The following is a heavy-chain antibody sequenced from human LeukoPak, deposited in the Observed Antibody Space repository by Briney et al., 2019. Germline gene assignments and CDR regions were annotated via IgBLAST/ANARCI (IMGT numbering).Heavy chain of an antibody. Sequence: PGGSLRFSCAASGFTFSSYWIHWVRQAPGKGLVWVSRINTDGSSTSYADPVKGRFTISRDNAKNTLYLQMNSLRAEDTAVYYCARDRGRYSGSYCLDFWGQGTLVTVSS. V-gene: IGHV3-74*01. CDR1: GFTFSSYW. D-gene: IGHD1-26*01. CDR3: ARDRGRYSGSYCLDF. J-gene: IGHJ4*02. CDR2: INTDGSST.